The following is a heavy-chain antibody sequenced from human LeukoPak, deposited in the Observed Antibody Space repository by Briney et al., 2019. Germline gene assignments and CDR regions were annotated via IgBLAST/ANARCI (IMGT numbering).Heavy chain of an antibody. Sequence: SETLSLTCTVSGGSISSYYWSWIRQPPGKGLEWIGYIYYSGSTNYNPSLTSRVTISVDTSKNQFSLKLSSVTAADTAVYYCARDGDYGDLDYWGQGTLVTVSS. CDR2: IYYSGST. J-gene: IGHJ4*02. V-gene: IGHV4-59*01. CDR3: ARDGDYGDLDY. CDR1: GGSISSYY. D-gene: IGHD4-17*01.